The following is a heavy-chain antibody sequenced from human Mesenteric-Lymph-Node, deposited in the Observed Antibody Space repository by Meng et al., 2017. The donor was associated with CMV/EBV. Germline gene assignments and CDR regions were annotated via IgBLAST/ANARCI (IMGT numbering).Heavy chain of an antibody. J-gene: IGHJ6*02. Sequence: GASLKISCAASGFTFSSYAMHWVRQAPGKGLEWVAVISYDGSNKYYADSVKGRFTITSDNSKNTLYLQMNSLRDEDTAVYYCARVLYSSTSGVNYYYYYGMDVWGQGTTVTVSS. CDR3: ARVLYSSTSGVNYYYYYGMDV. V-gene: IGHV3-30*04. CDR2: ISYDGSNK. D-gene: IGHD6-6*01. CDR1: GFTFSSYA.